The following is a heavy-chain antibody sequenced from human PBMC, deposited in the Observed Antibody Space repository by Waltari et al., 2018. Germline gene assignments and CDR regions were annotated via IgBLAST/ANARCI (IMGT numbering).Heavy chain of an antibody. CDR3: AREPTVTGENYFDS. CDR2: IATGSNRL. D-gene: IGHD4-17*01. Sequence: EVQLVESGGGLAQPGGSLSLSCEASGFTFKNYARNWVRQAPGKGLEWVAYIATGSNRLYYANSVKGRFTISRDNAKDSLFLQMNSLRAEDTALYFCAREPTVTGENYFDSWGQGALVSVSS. V-gene: IGHV3-48*01. J-gene: IGHJ4*02. CDR1: GFTFKNYA.